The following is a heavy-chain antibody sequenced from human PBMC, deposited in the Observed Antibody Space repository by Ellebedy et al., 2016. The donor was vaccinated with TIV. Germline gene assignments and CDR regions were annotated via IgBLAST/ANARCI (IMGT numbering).Heavy chain of an antibody. CDR3: AREGDYVWGSYRLNAFDI. J-gene: IGHJ3*02. V-gene: IGHV3-64*01. D-gene: IGHD3-16*02. CDR2: ISSNGGST. CDR1: GFTFSSYA. Sequence: GESLKISCAASGFTFSSYAMHWVRQAPGKGLEYVSAISSNGGSTYYANSVKGRFNISRDNSKNTLDLQMGSLRAEDMAVYYCAREGDYVWGSYRLNAFDIWGQGTMVTVSS.